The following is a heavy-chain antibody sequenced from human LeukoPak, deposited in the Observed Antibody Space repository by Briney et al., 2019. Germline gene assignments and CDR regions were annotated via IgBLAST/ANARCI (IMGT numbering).Heavy chain of an antibody. CDR1: GFIFGSYA. V-gene: IGHV3-23*01. J-gene: IGHJ5*02. D-gene: IGHD6-6*01. CDR3: AREGIAAQNWFDP. Sequence: PGGSLRLSCAASGFIFGSYAMSWVRQAPGKRLEWVSTISGSGGSTYFADSVKGRFTISRDNSKNTLYLQMNSLRAEDTAVYYCAREGIAAQNWFDPWGQGTLVTVSS. CDR2: ISGSGGST.